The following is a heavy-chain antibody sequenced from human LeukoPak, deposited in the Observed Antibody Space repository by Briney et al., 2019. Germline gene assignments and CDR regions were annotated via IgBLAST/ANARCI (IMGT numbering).Heavy chain of an antibody. V-gene: IGHV1-2*06. D-gene: IGHD1-14*01. CDR2: INPNSGGT. CDR1: GYTFTGYY. CDR3: ARDSGTQSYYYYYGMDV. Sequence: ASVKVSCRASGYTFTGYYMHWVRQAPGQGLEWMGRINPNSGGTNYAQKFQGRVTMTRDTSISTAYMELSRLRSDDTAVYYCARDSGTQSYYYYYGMDVWGQGTTVTVSS. J-gene: IGHJ6*02.